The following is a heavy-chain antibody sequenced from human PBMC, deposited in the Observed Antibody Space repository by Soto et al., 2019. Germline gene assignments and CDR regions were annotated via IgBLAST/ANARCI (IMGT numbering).Heavy chain of an antibody. J-gene: IGHJ4*02. D-gene: IGHD5-18*01. CDR1: GFTFSSYW. V-gene: IGHV3-7*01. Sequence: GGSLRLSCAASGFTFSSYWMSWVRQAPGKGLEWVANIKQDGSEKYYVDSVKGRFTISRDNAKNSLYLQMNSLRAEDTAVYYCARDYRGYSYDLYYFDYWGQGTLVTVSS. CDR3: ARDYRGYSYDLYYFDY. CDR2: IKQDGSEK.